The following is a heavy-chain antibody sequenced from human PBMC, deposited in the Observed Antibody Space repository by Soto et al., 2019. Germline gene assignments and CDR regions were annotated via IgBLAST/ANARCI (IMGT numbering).Heavy chain of an antibody. CDR2: IYDSGST. V-gene: IGHV4-59*01. CDR3: AAPPRY. J-gene: IGHJ4*02. D-gene: IGHD6-6*01. Sequence: QVQLQESGPGLVKPSETLSLTCTVSGGSISSYYWSWIRQPPEKGLEWIGYIYDSGSTNYNPSLKSRVTISVDTSKNQFSLKLTSVTAADTAVYYCAAPPRYWGQGTLVTVSS. CDR1: GGSISSYY.